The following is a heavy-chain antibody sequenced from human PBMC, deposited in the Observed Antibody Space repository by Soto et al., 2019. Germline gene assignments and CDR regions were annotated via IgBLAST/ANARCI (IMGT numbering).Heavy chain of an antibody. V-gene: IGHV3-33*01. CDR3: ARDRSSYSDDY. CDR2: FWSDGRTN. J-gene: IGHJ4*02. CDR1: GFTFSNYG. D-gene: IGHD1-26*01. Sequence: GGSLRLSCAASGFTFSNYGMHWVRQAPGKGLQWVAVFWSDGRTNHYADSVKGRFTISRDNSKNTLYLEMNDLSPEDTAVYYCARDRSSYSDDYWGQGTLVTVSS.